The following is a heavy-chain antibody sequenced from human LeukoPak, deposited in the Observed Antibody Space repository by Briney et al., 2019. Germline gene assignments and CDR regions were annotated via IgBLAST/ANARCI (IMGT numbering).Heavy chain of an antibody. D-gene: IGHD5-12*01. CDR2: INPNSGGT. J-gene: IGHJ4*02. V-gene: IGHV1-2*02. CDR3: ARDLGDGYNYFGY. CDR1: GYTFTSYY. Sequence: ASVKVSCKASGYTFTSYYMHWVRQAPGQGLEWMGWINPNSGGTNYAQKFRGRVTMTRDTSISTAYMELSRLRSDDTAVYYCARDLGDGYNYFGYWGQGTLVTVSS.